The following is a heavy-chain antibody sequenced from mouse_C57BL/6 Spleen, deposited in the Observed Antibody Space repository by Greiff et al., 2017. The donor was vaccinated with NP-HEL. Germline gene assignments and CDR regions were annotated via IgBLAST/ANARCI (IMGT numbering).Heavy chain of an antibody. V-gene: IGHV1-69*01. CDR2: IDPSDSYT. D-gene: IGHD2-1*01. CDR3: ARGNYDAMDY. J-gene: IGHJ4*01. CDR1: GYTFTSYW. Sequence: QVPLQQPGAELVMPGASVTLSCKASGYTFTSYWLHWVKQRPGQGLEWIGEIDPSDSYTNYNQKFKGKSTLTVDKSSSTAYMQLSSLTSEDSAVYYCARGNYDAMDYWGQGTSVTVSS.